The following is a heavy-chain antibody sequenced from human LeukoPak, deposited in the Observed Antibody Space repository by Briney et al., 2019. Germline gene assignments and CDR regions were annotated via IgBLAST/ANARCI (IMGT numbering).Heavy chain of an antibody. CDR1: GFVFSDYP. CDR3: ARSEYSTPADY. CDR2: ISFDGSHQ. J-gene: IGHJ4*02. D-gene: IGHD6-6*01. V-gene: IGHV3-30*07. Sequence: PGGSLRLSCSASGFVFSDYPLHWIRQSPGKGPEWVAVISFDGSHQYYADSVKGRFTISRDNSKNTLYLQMNSLRAEDTAVYYCARSEYSTPADYWGQGTLVTVSS.